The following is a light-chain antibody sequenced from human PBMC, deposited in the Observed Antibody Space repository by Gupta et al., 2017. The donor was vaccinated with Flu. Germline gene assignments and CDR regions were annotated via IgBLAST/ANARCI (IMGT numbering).Light chain of an antibody. CDR3: QQYNKWPFIT. CDR2: GAS. Sequence: EIVMPQSPATLSVSPGERATLSCRASQSVSSKLAWYQQKPGQAPRLLIYGASTRATGIPARFSGSGSGTEFTLTISSLQSEDFAVYYCQQYNKWPFITFGGGTKVELK. V-gene: IGKV3-15*01. J-gene: IGKJ4*01. CDR1: QSVSSK.